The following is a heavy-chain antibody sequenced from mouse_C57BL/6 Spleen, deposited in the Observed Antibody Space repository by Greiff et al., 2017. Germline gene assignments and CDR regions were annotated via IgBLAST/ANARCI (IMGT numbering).Heavy chain of an antibody. CDR2: IDPEDGDT. CDR3: ARDYYDRARDY. J-gene: IGHJ4*01. V-gene: IGHV14-2*01. CDR1: GFNITDYY. D-gene: IGHD1-1*01. Sequence: VQLQQPGAELVKPGASVKLSCTASGFNITDYYMHWVKQRTEQGLEWIGRIDPEDGDTNYAPTFQGTATLPADTSSNTAYLQLSSLPSEDTAFYYCARDYYDRARDYWGQGTSVTVSS.